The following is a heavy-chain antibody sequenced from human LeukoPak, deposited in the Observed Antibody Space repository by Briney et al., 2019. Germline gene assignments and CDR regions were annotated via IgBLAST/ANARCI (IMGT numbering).Heavy chain of an antibody. J-gene: IGHJ3*02. CDR3: AKDRSTVVRGGPDAFDI. CDR2: ISGSGGST. V-gene: IGHV3-23*01. Sequence: GGSLRLSCAASGFTFSSYAMSWVRQAPGKGLEWVSAISGSGGSTYYADSVKGRFTISRDNSKNTLYLQMNSLRAEDTAVYYCAKDRSTVVRGGPDAFDIWGQGTMVTVSS. D-gene: IGHD3-10*01. CDR1: GFTFSSYA.